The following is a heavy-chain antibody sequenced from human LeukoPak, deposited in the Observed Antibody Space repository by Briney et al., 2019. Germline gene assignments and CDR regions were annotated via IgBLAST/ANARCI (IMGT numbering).Heavy chain of an antibody. CDR1: GFTLTTSV. D-gene: IGHD5-18*01. J-gene: IGHJ4*02. Sequence: PGGSLRLSCAASGFTLTTSVMSWVRQAPGKGLEWVSALSASGGSTYYADSVKGRFTISRDNSKNTLYLQMNSLRAEDTAVYYCAKIIGYSYGGYLDYWGQGTLVTVSS. V-gene: IGHV3-23*01. CDR3: AKIIGYSYGGYLDY. CDR2: LSASGGST.